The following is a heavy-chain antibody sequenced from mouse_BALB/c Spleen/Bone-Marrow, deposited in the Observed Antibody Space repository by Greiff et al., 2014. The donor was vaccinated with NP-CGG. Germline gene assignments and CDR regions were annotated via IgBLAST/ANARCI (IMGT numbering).Heavy chain of an antibody. V-gene: IGHV1-9*01. CDR2: ILPGSVTT. Sequence: VKVVESGAELMKPGASVKISYKATGYTFSSYWIEWIKQRPGHGLEWIGEILPGSVTTNYNGRFKGKATFTADTSSNTAYMQLSSLTSEDSAVYYCARDHFDYWGPGTTLTVSS. CDR3: ARDHFDY. J-gene: IGHJ2*01. CDR1: GYTFSSYW.